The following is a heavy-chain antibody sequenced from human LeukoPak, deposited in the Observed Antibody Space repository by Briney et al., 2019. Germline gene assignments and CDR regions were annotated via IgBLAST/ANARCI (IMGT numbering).Heavy chain of an antibody. D-gene: IGHD4-23*01. CDR3: AREPTVVTQPSDAFDI. V-gene: IGHV4-30-4*08. J-gene: IGHJ3*02. Sequence: TSETLSLTCTVSGGSISSGGYYWSWIRQHPGKGLEWIGYIYYSGSTYYNPSLKSRVTISVDTSKNQFSLKLSSVTAADTAVYYCAREPTVVTQPSDAFDIWGQGTMVTVSS. CDR1: GGSISSGGYY. CDR2: IYYSGST.